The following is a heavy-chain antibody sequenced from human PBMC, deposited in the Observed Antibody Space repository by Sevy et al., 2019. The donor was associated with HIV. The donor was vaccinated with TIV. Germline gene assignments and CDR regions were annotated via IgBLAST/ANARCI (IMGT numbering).Heavy chain of an antibody. Sequence: GGSLRLSCAASGFTFSDYYMSWIRRAPDKGLEWVSYVSSSSSYTDYTDSVKGRFTISRDNAKNSLYLQMNSLRAEDTAVYYCARLSKRGRITMVRGVPGIDYWGQGTLVTVSS. CDR3: ARLSKRGRITMVRGVPGIDY. V-gene: IGHV3-11*06. D-gene: IGHD3-10*01. CDR1: GFTFSDYY. CDR2: VSSSSSYT. J-gene: IGHJ4*02.